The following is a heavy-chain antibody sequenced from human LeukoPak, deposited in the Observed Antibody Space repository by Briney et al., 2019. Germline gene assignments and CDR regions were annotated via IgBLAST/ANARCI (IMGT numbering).Heavy chain of an antibody. J-gene: IGHJ4*02. Sequence: GGSLRPSCAASGFTFSDYYMSWLRQAPGKGLEWVSYISSSSSYTNYADSVKGRFTISRDNAKNSLYLQMNSLRAEDTAVYYCARGGYGDYEFDYWGQGTLVTVSS. CDR2: ISSSSSYT. D-gene: IGHD4-17*01. CDR1: GFTFSDYY. V-gene: IGHV3-11*06. CDR3: ARGGYGDYEFDY.